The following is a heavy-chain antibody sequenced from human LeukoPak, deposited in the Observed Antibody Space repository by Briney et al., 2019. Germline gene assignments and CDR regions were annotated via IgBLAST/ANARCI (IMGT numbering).Heavy chain of an antibody. Sequence: SETLSLTCTVSGGSISSGGYYWSWIRQPPGKGLEWIGYIYHSGSTYYNPSLKSRVTISVDRSKNQFSLKLSSVTAADTAVYYCARVERTTKDFDYWGQGTLVTVSS. D-gene: IGHD1-1*01. V-gene: IGHV4-30-2*01. CDR2: IYHSGST. CDR1: GGSISSGGYY. CDR3: ARVERTTKDFDY. J-gene: IGHJ4*02.